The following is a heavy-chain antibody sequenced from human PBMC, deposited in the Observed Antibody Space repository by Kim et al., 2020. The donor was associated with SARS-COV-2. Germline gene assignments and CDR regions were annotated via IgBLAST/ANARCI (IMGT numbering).Heavy chain of an antibody. CDR3: SKSMVASVAGTFDY. J-gene: IGHJ4*02. CDR1: GFTFSSYS. CDR2: ISGSSSYI. Sequence: GGSLRLSCAASGFTFSSYSMNWVRQAPGKGLEWVSSISGSSSYIYYADSVKGRFTISRDNAKNSLYLQMNSLRVEDTAVYYCSKSMVASVAGTFDYWGQGTLVTVSS. V-gene: IGHV3-21*01. D-gene: IGHD6-19*01.